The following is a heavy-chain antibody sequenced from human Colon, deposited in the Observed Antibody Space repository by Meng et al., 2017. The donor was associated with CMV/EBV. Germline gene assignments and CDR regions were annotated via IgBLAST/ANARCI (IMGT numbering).Heavy chain of an antibody. CDR3: ARGVSRTPYYYYGMDV. Sequence: ASVMVSCKASGYTFTSYDINWVRQATGQGLEWMGWMNPNSGNTGYAQKFQGRVTITRNTSISTAYMELSSLRSEDTAVYYCARGVSRTPYYYYGMDVWGQGTTVTVSS. J-gene: IGHJ6*02. CDR1: GYTFTSYD. CDR2: MNPNSGNT. V-gene: IGHV1-8*03.